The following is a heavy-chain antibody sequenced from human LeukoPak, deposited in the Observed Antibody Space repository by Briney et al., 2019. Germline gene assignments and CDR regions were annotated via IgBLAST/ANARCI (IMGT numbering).Heavy chain of an antibody. CDR3: ARDWYYDILTGYYLFDY. Sequence: SETLSLTCAVYGGSFSGYYWSWIRQPPGKGLEWIGEINHSGSTNYNPSLKSRVTISVDTSKNQFSLKLSSVTAADTAVYYCARDWYYDILTGYYLFDYWGQGTLVTVSS. J-gene: IGHJ4*02. CDR2: INHSGST. D-gene: IGHD3-9*01. CDR1: GGSFSGYY. V-gene: IGHV4-34*01.